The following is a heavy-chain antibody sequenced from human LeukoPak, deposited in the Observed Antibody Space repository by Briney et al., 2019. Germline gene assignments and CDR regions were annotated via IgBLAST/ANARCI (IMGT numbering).Heavy chain of an antibody. CDR2: ISSRGDTI. J-gene: IGHJ6*02. V-gene: IGHV3-48*03. CDR1: VSTSSIYN. CDR3: VRDYFGSGSYYNAYYGMDV. Sequence: GGSLRLSCAASVSTSSIYNINWVRQAPGKGLEWGSYISSRGDTIYYADSVRGRVTISRDNAKKSVSLQMNSLRAEDTAVYYCVRDYFGSGSYYNAYYGMDVWGQGTTVTVSS. D-gene: IGHD3-10*01.